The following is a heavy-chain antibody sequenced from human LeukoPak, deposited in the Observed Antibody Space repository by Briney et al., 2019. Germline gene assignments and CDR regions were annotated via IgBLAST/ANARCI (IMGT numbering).Heavy chain of an antibody. CDR2: IYYSGST. CDR1: GGSISSSSYY. CDR3: ARGIAARSWFDP. Sequence: PSETLSLTCTVSGGSISSSSYYWGWIRQPPGKGLEWIGSIYYSGSTYYNPSLKSRVTISVDTSKNQFSLKLSSVTAADTAVYYCARGIAARSWFDPWGQGTLVTVSS. D-gene: IGHD6-6*01. J-gene: IGHJ5*02. V-gene: IGHV4-39*07.